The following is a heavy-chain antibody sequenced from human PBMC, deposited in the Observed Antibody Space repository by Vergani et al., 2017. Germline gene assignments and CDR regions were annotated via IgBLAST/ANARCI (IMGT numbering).Heavy chain of an antibody. CDR1: GGSISSGDYY. Sequence: QVQLQESGPGLVKPSQTLSLTCTVSGGSISSGDYYWSWIRQPPGKGLEWIGRIHTSGSTNYNPSLKSRVTMSEDTSKNQFSLNLTSLTAADTAVYFCARGSCLGGSCYKPLFDYWVQGILVTVSS. D-gene: IGHD2-15*01. CDR3: ARGSCLGGSCYKPLFDY. CDR2: IHTSGST. J-gene: IGHJ4*02. V-gene: IGHV4-61*02.